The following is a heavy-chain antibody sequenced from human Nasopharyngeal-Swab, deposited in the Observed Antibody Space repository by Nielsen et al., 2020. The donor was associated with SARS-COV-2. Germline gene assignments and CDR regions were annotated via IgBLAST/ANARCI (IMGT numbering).Heavy chain of an antibody. J-gene: IGHJ6*02. Sequence: SETLSLTCTVSGGSISSSSYYWGWVRQPPGKGLEWIGNIYYSGTTFYNPSLKSRVTISVDTSKNQFSLKLSSVTAADTAVYYCARGCTIFGVNYGMDVWGQGTTVTVSS. CDR2: IYYSGTT. V-gene: IGHV4-39*07. CDR1: GGSISSSSYY. CDR3: ARGCTIFGVNYGMDV. D-gene: IGHD3-3*01.